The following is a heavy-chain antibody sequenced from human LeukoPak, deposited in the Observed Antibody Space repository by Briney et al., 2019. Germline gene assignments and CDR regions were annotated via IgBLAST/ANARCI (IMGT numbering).Heavy chain of an antibody. V-gene: IGHV3-23*01. CDR1: GFTFSSYA. D-gene: IGHD6-13*01. Sequence: GGSLRLSCAASGFTFSSYAMNWVRQAPGKGLEWVSAISGSGGSTYYADSVKGRFTISRDNSKNTLYLQMNSLRAEDTAVYYCAKGLIAAAPYYYYGMDVWGQGTTVTVSS. J-gene: IGHJ6*02. CDR2: ISGSGGST. CDR3: AKGLIAAAPYYYYGMDV.